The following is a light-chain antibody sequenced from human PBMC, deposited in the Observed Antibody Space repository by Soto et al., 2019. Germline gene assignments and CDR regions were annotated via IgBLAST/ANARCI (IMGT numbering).Light chain of an antibody. CDR2: GNS. J-gene: IGLJ1*01. V-gene: IGLV1-40*01. CDR3: QSYDSSLSASAV. CDR1: SSNIGAGYD. Sequence: QSVLTQPPSVSGAPGQRVTISCTGSSSNIGAGYDVHWYQQLPGTAPKLLIYGNSNRPSGVPDRFSGSKSGTSASLAITGLQAEDEADYYRQSYDSSLSASAVFGTGTKVTVL.